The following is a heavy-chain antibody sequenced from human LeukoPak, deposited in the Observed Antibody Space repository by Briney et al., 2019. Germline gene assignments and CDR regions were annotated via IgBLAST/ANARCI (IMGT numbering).Heavy chain of an antibody. CDR1: GFTFDDYG. CDR2: INWNGGST. D-gene: IGHD1-26*01. V-gene: IGHV3-20*04. CDR3: AKDRLSGSYYDGAFDI. Sequence: GGSLRLSCAASGFTFDDYGMSWVRQAPGKGLEWVSGINWNGGSTGYADSVKGRFTISRDNAKNSLYLQMNSLRAEDTAVYYCAKDRLSGSYYDGAFDIWGQGTMVIVSS. J-gene: IGHJ3*02.